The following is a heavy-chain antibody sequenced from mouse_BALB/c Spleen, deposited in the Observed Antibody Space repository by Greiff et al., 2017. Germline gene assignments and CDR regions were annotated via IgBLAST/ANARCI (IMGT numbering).Heavy chain of an antibody. Sequence: QVQLQQSGAELVRPGASVTLSCKASGYTFTDYEMHWVKQTPVHGLEWIGAIDPETGGTAYNQKFKGKATLTADKSSSTAYMELRSLTSEDSAVYYCTRNYCGSSYGFAYWGQGTLVTVSA. CDR3: TRNYCGSSYGFAY. CDR2: IDPETGGT. D-gene: IGHD1-1*01. V-gene: IGHV1-15*01. J-gene: IGHJ3*01. CDR1: GYTFTDYE.